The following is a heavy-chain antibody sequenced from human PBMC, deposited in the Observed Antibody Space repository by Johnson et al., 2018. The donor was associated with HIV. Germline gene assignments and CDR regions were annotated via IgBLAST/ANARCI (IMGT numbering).Heavy chain of an antibody. CDR2: IKSKTDGGTT. J-gene: IGHJ3*02. CDR1: GFTFSNAW. V-gene: IGHV3-15*01. Sequence: VQLVESGGGLVKPGGSLRLSCAASGFTFSNAWMSWVRQAPGMGLEWIGHIKSKTDGGTTDNAAPVKGRFTISRDDSKNTLYLQMNSLTTEDSSVYYGPTYTTMVTMYVEIKGGAFDIWGQGTMVTVSS. CDR3: PTYTTMVTMYVEIKGGAFDI. D-gene: IGHD5-18*01.